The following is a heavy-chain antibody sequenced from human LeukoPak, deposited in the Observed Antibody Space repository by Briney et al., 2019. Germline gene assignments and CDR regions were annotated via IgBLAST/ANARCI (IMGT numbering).Heavy chain of an antibody. D-gene: IGHD3-22*01. V-gene: IGHV1-24*01. CDR1: GYTLTELS. J-gene: IGHJ3*02. CDR3: ATGGITMIAVAPTDAFHI. Sequence: ASGKVSCKVSGYTLTELSMHWVRQAPGKGLEWMGGFDPEDGETIYAQKFQGRVTMTEDTSTDTAYMELSSLRSEYTAVYYCATGGITMIAVAPTDAFHIWVQGTMVTVSS. CDR2: FDPEDGET.